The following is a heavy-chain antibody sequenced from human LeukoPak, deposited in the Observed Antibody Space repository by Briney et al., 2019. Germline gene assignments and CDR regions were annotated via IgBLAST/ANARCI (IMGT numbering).Heavy chain of an antibody. J-gene: IGHJ6*03. Sequence: GGSLRLSCAAPGFTFSSYAMHWVRQAPGKGLEWVAVISYDGSNKYYADSVKGRFTISRDNPKNTLYLQMNSLRAEDTAVYYCARSSHYYYYMDVWGKGTTVTVSS. V-gene: IGHV3-30*01. CDR3: ARSSHYYYYMDV. D-gene: IGHD6-6*01. CDR1: GFTFSSYA. CDR2: ISYDGSNK.